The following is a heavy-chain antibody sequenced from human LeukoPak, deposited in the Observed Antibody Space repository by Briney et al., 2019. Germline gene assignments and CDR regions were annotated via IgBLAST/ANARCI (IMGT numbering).Heavy chain of an antibody. CDR2: INPNSGGT. J-gene: IGHJ5*01. V-gene: IGHV1-2*02. CDR3: ASSIGDPTVPNWFDP. D-gene: IGHD4-17*01. Sequence: ASVKVSCKASGYTFTGYYMHWVRQAPGQGLEWMGWINPNSGGTNYAQKFQGRVTMTRDTSISTAYMELSRLRSDDTAVYYCASSIGDPTVPNWFDPRGQGTLVTVPS. CDR1: GYTFTGYY.